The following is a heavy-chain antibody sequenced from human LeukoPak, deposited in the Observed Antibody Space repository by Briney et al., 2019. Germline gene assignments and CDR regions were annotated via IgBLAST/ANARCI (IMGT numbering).Heavy chain of an antibody. J-gene: IGHJ4*02. Sequence: SETLSLTCTVSGGSISSGSYYWSWIRQPAGKGLEWIGRIYTSGSTNYNPSLKSRVTISVGTSKNQLSLKLSSVTAADTAVYYCARGSVDTAMGGFDYWGQGTLVTVSS. CDR1: GGSISSGSYY. D-gene: IGHD5-18*01. V-gene: IGHV4-61*02. CDR3: ARGSVDTAMGGFDY. CDR2: IYTSGST.